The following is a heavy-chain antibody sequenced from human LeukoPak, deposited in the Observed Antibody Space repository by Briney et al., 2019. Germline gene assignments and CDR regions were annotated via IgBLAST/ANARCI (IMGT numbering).Heavy chain of an antibody. CDR2: INAGNGNT. D-gene: IGHD4-17*01. V-gene: IGHV1-3*01. Sequence: ASVKVSCTASGYTFTSYAMHWVRQAPGQRLEWMGWINAGNGNTKYSQKFQGRVTITRDTSASTAYMELSSLRSEDTAVYYCASISYGDYSFDYWGQGTLVTVSS. CDR1: GYTFTSYA. CDR3: ASISYGDYSFDY. J-gene: IGHJ4*02.